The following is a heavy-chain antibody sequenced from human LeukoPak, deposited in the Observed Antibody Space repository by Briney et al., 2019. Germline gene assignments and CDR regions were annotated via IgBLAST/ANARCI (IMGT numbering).Heavy chain of an antibody. J-gene: IGHJ4*02. CDR3: ASYMAGTDMCYFDY. CDR1: GGTFSSYA. CDR2: IIPILGIA. V-gene: IGHV1-69*04. Sequence: GSSVKVSCKASGGTFSSYAISRVRQAPGQGLEWMGRIIPILGIANYAQKFQGRVTITADKSTSTAYMELSSLRSEDTAVYYCASYMAGTDMCYFDYWGQGTLVTVSS. D-gene: IGHD6-19*01.